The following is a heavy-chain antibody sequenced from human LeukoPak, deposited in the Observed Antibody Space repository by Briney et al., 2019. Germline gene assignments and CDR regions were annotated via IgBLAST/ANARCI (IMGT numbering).Heavy chain of an antibody. CDR2: INPSGGST. CDR3: ASSKMHQPRVAGTGTNFIDY. Sequence: ASVKVSCKASGYTFTSYYMHWVRQAPGQGLEWMGIINPSGGSTSYAQKFQGRVTMTRDTSTSTVYMELSSLRSEDAAVYYCASSKMHQPRVAGTGTNFIDYWGQGTLVTVSS. J-gene: IGHJ4*02. CDR1: GYTFTSYY. V-gene: IGHV1-46*01. D-gene: IGHD6-19*01.